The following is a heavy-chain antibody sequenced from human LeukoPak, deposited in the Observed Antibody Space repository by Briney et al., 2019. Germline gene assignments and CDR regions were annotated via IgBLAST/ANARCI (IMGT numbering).Heavy chain of an antibody. D-gene: IGHD5-18*01. CDR3: ARDLDRRGYSYGFFDY. J-gene: IGHJ4*02. V-gene: IGHV3-48*03. CDR1: GFTFSSYE. Sequence: GGSLRLSCAASGFTFSSYEMNWVRQAPGKGLEWVSYISSSGSIEYYADSVKGRFTISRDNAKNSLYLQMNSLRDEDTAVYYCARDLDRRGYSYGFFDYWGGGTLVTVSS. CDR2: ISSSGSIE.